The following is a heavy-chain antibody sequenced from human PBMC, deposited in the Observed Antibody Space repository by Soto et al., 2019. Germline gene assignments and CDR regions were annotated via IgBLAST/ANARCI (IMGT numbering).Heavy chain of an antibody. CDR2: ISDYNGNT. CDR3: ARDGYYDSGSYGMDV. V-gene: IGHV1-18*01. D-gene: IGHD3-10*01. Sequence: ASVKVSCKTSGYTFTNYGISWVRQASGQGFEWMGWISDYNGNTNYAQKFQGRVIMTTDTSTKTAYMVLRSLRFDDTAVYYCARDGYYDSGSYGMDVWGQGTTVTVSS. CDR1: GYTFTNYG. J-gene: IGHJ6*02.